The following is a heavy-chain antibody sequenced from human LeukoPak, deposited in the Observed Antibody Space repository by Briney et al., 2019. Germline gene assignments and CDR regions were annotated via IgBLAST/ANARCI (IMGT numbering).Heavy chain of an antibody. CDR2: IYYSGST. CDR3: ARGIYCSSASCYYYFDY. J-gene: IGHJ4*02. CDR1: GGSINNYY. D-gene: IGHD2-2*01. V-gene: IGHV4-59*01. Sequence: SETLSLTCTVSGGSINNYYWSWIRQSPGKGLEWIGYIYYSGSTNYNPSLRSRVTILVDTSKNQFSLKLNSVTAADTAVYYCARGIYCSSASCYYYFDYWGQGTLVTVSS.